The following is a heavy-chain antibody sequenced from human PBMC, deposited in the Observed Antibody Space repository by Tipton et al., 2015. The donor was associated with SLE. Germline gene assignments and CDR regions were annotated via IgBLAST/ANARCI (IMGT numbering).Heavy chain of an antibody. D-gene: IGHD2-15*01. J-gene: IGHJ4*02. CDR2: ISGSGGST. V-gene: IGHV3-23*01. Sequence: SLRPSCAASGFTFSSYAMSWVRQAPGKGLEWVSAISGSGGSTYYADSVKGRFTISRDNSKNTLYLQMNSLRAEDTAVYYCATYSGYCSGGSCYTREYWGQGTLVTVSS. CDR3: ATYSGYCSGGSCYTREY. CDR1: GFTFSSYA.